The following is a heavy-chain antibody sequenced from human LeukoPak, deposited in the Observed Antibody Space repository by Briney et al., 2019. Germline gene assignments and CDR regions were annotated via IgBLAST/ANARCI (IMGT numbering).Heavy chain of an antibody. CDR2: IIPILGIA. Sequence: SVKVSCKASGGTFSSYTISWVRQAPGQGLEWMGRIIPILGIANYAQKFQGRVTITVDKSTSTAYMELSGLRSEDTAVYYCARDQSLITMVRGGEAYYYYMDVWGKGTTVTVSS. D-gene: IGHD3-10*01. CDR3: ARDQSLITMVRGGEAYYYYMDV. CDR1: GGTFSSYT. J-gene: IGHJ6*03. V-gene: IGHV1-69*04.